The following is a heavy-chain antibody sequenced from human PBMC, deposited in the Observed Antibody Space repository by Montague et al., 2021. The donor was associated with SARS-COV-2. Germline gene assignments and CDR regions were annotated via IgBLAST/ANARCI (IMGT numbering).Heavy chain of an antibody. CDR2: IYYSGNT. Sequence: TLSLTCIVSSDSISSGGYYWSWIRQHPGKGLEWIGYIYYSGNTYYNPSLKSRVTMSVDTTKNQFSLTLHSVTAADTAVYYCARGPSRLATQEFYFGYWGQGTLVSVSS. D-gene: IGHD5-24*01. V-gene: IGHV4-31*03. CDR1: SDSISSGGYY. J-gene: IGHJ4*02. CDR3: ARGPSRLATQEFYFGY.